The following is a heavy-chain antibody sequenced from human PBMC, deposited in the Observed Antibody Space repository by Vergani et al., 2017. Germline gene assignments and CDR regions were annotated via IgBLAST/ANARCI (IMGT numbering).Heavy chain of an antibody. V-gene: IGHV3-66*02. J-gene: IGHJ2*01. Sequence: EVQLVESGGGLVQPGGSPRLSCAASGFTVSSNYMSWVRQAPGKGLEWVSVIYSGGSTYYADSVKGRFTISRDNSKNTLYLQMNSLRAEDTAVYYCARGREDIVVVPAAIRSYWYFDLWGRGTLVTVSS. CDR1: GFTVSSNY. CDR3: ARGREDIVVVPAAIRSYWYFDL. CDR2: IYSGGST. D-gene: IGHD2-2*01.